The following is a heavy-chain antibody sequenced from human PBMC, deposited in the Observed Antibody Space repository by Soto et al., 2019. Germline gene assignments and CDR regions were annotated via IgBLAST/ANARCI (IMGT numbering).Heavy chain of an antibody. J-gene: IGHJ4*02. V-gene: IGHV4-34*01. Sequence: SETLSLTCAAYGGSFSGYYWSWIRQPPGKGLEWIGEINHSGSTNYNPSLKSRVTISVDTSKNQFSLKLSSVTAADTAVYFCAREGGESSDGLYYFDSWGQGSLVTASS. CDR3: AREGGESSDGLYYFDS. CDR1: GGSFSGYY. CDR2: INHSGST. D-gene: IGHD3-16*01.